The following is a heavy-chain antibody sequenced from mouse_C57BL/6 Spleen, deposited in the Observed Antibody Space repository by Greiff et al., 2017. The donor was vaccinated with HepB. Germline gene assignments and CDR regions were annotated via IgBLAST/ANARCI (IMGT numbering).Heavy chain of an antibody. CDR3: AILRLAY. D-gene: IGHD2-4*01. J-gene: IGHJ3*01. V-gene: IGHV1-42*01. CDR2: INPSTGGT. Sequence: VQLQQSGPELVKPGASVKISCKASGYSFTGYYMNWVKQSPEKSLEWIGEINPSTGGTTYNQKFKAKATLTVDKSSSTASMQLKSLTSEDSAVYYCAILRLAYWGQGTLGTVSA. CDR1: GYSFTGYY.